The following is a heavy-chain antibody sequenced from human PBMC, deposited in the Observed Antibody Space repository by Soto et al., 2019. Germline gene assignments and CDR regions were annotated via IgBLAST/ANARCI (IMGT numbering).Heavy chain of an antibody. CDR3: AHQYDNSGLRYHYYYGMDV. J-gene: IGHJ6*02. V-gene: IGHV2-5*02. CDR2: IYWDDDK. D-gene: IGHD3-22*01. CDR1: GFSLTTSGVC. Sequence: QITLKESGPTLVKPTQTLTLTCTFSGFSLTTSGVCVGWIRQPPGKALEWLALIYWDDDKRYSPSLKSRLTITKDTTKNQVVLTMTNRDPVDTATYYCAHQYDNSGLRYHYYYGMDVWGQGTTVTVSS.